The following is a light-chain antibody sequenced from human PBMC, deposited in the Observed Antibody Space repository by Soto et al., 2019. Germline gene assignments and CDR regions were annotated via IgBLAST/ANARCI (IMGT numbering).Light chain of an antibody. CDR3: QQHSHWPPWT. J-gene: IGKJ1*01. Sequence: EIVLTQSPGTLSLSPGERATLSCRASQSVSTSYVAWYQQKFGQAPRLLIYDAFSRATGIPDRFSASGSGTDFTLTISSLEPEDFAVYYCQQHSHWPPWTFGQGTKVDIK. V-gene: IGKV3D-20*02. CDR2: DAF. CDR1: QSVSTSY.